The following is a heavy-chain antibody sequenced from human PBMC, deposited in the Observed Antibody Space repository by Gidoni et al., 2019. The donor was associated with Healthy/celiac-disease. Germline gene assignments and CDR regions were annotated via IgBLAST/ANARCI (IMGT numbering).Heavy chain of an antibody. CDR1: GFAVSTYA. CDR2: ISYDGINK. D-gene: IGHD1-26*01. J-gene: IGHJ4*02. CDR3: ARGGPYSGSYFDY. Sequence: QVQLVEAGGGGGQPGRSLRSSCAASGFAVSTYAMHWVRQAPGHGLEWVAVISYDGINKSYADSVKGRFTISRDNSKNTLYLQMNSLRAEDTAVYYCARGGPYSGSYFDYWGQGTLVTVSS. V-gene: IGHV3-30-3*01.